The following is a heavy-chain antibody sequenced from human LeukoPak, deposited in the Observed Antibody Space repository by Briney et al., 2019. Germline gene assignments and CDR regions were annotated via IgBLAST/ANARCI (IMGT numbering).Heavy chain of an antibody. CDR3: ARAFYGSGSYYTLGFDY. V-gene: IGHV3-23*01. CDR2: ISGSGGST. Sequence: PGGSLRLSCAASGFTFSSYAMSWVRQAPGKGLEWVSAISGSGGSTYYADSVKGRFTISRDNSTNTLNLLMNSLRAEDTAVYYCARAFYGSGSYYTLGFDYWGQGTLVTVSS. D-gene: IGHD3-10*01. J-gene: IGHJ4*02. CDR1: GFTFSSYA.